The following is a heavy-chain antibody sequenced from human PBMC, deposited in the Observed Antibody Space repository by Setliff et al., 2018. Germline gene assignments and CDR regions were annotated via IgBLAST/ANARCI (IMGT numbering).Heavy chain of an antibody. V-gene: IGHV4-38-2*01. J-gene: IGHJ4*02. D-gene: IGHD3-22*01. CDR2: IYHSGST. CDR1: GYSISSGCF. CDR3: ARGKDYYYSSVYATGDFDY. Sequence: SETLSLTCAVSGYSISSGCFWGWIRQPPGKGLEWIGSIYHSGSTYYNPSLKSRVTISVDTSKNQFSLKLSSVTAADTDVYYCARGKDYYYSSVYATGDFDYWGQGTLVTVSS.